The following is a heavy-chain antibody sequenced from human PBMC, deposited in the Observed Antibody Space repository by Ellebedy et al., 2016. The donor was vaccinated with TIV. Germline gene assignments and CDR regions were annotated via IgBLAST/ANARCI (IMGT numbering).Heavy chain of an antibody. Sequence: PGGSLTLSCAASGFTFSRYAITWVRQAPGTGLEWVSGIVGSGAQKYADSVKGRFTIPRDNSKGTVDLQMNSLRVEDTAVYFCAKDRTPGDGYWVFDDWGQGTLVTVST. CDR1: GFTFSRYA. J-gene: IGHJ4*02. CDR2: IVGSGA. CDR3: AKDRTPGDGYWVFDD. D-gene: IGHD5-18*01. V-gene: IGHV3-23*01.